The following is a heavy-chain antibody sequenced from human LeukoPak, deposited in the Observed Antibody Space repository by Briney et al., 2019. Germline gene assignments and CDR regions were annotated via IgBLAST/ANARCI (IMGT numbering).Heavy chain of an antibody. CDR1: GGSISSGDYY. V-gene: IGHV4-30-4*01. J-gene: IGHJ5*02. D-gene: IGHD3-10*01. Sequence: PSQTLSLTCTVSGGSISSGDYYWSWIRQPPGKGLEWIGYIYYSGSTYDNPSLKSRVTISVDTSKNQFSLKLSSVTAADTAVYYCARLRGSSLLWFGELSPPNWFDPWGQGTLVTVSS. CDR2: IYYSGST. CDR3: ARLRGSSLLWFGELSPPNWFDP.